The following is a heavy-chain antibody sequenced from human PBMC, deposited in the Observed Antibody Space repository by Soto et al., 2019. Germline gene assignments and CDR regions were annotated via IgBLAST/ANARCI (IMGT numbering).Heavy chain of an antibody. CDR3: ARVGGEVAAIERRALFDY. CDR1: GGSISSYY. J-gene: IGHJ4*02. D-gene: IGHD2-15*01. Sequence: SETLSLTCTVSGGSISSYYWSWIRQPPGKGLEWIGYIYYSGSTNYNPSLKSRVTISVDTSKNQFSLKLSSVTAADTAVYYCARVGGEVAAIERRALFDYWGQGTLVTVSS. V-gene: IGHV4-59*01. CDR2: IYYSGST.